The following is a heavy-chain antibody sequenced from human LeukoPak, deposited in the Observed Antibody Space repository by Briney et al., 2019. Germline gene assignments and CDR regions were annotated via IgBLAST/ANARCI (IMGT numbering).Heavy chain of an antibody. D-gene: IGHD6-13*01. CDR2: IYYSGST. J-gene: IGHJ4*02. CDR1: GGYISSYY. V-gene: IGHV4-59*01. Sequence: SETLSLTCTVSGGYISSYYWSWIRQPPGKGLEWIGYIYYSGSTNYNPSLKSRVTISVDTSKNQFSLKLSSVTAADTAVYYCARATAAGLDYWGQGTLVTVSS. CDR3: ARATAAGLDY.